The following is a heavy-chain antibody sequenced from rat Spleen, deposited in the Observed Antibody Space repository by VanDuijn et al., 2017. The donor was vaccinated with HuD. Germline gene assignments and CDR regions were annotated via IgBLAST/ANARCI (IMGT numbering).Heavy chain of an antibody. CDR3: ARHDAYWYFDF. Sequence: EVQLVESDGGLVQPGRSLKLSCAASGFTFSDYYMAWVRQAPTKGLEWVATISYDGSSTYYGDSVKGRFTISRDNAKSTLYLQMNSLRSEDTATYYCARHDAYWYFDFWGPGTMVTVSS. D-gene: IGHD1-12*01. CDR1: GFTFSDYY. CDR2: ISYDGSST. J-gene: IGHJ1*01. V-gene: IGHV5-22*01.